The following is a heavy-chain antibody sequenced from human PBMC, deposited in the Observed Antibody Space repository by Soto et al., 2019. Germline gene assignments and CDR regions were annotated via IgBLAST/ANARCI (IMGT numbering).Heavy chain of an antibody. CDR3: ARDRGQRDFYDSSGPIDY. Sequence: GGSLRLSCAASGFTFSSYGMHWVRQAPGKGLEWVAVIWYDGSNKYYADSVKGRFTISRDNSKNTLYLQMSSLRAEDTAVYYCARDRGQRDFYDSSGPIDYWGQGTLVTVSS. CDR1: GFTFSSYG. V-gene: IGHV3-33*01. J-gene: IGHJ4*02. D-gene: IGHD3-22*01. CDR2: IWYDGSNK.